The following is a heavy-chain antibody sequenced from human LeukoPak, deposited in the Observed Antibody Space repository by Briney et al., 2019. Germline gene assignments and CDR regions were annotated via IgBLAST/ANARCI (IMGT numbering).Heavy chain of an antibody. Sequence: GGSLRLSCAASGFTFTSYWMSWVRQAPGKGLEWVANIKEDGSEKYDVDSVKGRFTISRDNARNSLFLQMNSLRVEDTAVYYCARAYSTTWYNWFDPWGQGTLVTVSS. CDR1: GFTFTSYW. CDR2: IKEDGSEK. J-gene: IGHJ5*02. V-gene: IGHV3-7*01. CDR3: ARAYSTTWYNWFDP. D-gene: IGHD6-13*01.